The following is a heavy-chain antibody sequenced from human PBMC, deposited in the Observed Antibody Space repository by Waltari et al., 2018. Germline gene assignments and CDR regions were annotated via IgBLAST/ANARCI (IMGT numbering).Heavy chain of an antibody. V-gene: IGHV1-2*02. CDR1: GYTFPGYY. CDR2: VNPNSGDT. CDR3: ARELLVVTSPYYGLDV. J-gene: IGHJ6*02. D-gene: IGHD2-15*01. Sequence: QVHLMQSGAEVKKPGASVTVSCKTSGYTFPGYYLHWVRQAPGQGLEWMGWVNPNSGDTNYAQKFQGRVTMTRDTSISTAYMELSRLRSDDAAVYFCARELLVVTSPYYGLDVWGQGTTVTVSS.